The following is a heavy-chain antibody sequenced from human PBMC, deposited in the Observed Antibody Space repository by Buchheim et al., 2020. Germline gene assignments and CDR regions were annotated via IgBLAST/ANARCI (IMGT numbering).Heavy chain of an antibody. CDR1: GGSFSDYY. J-gene: IGHJ4*02. V-gene: IGHV4-34*01. D-gene: IGHD3-22*01. Sequence: QVQLQQWGAGLLKPSETLSRTCAVYGGSFSDYYWSWIRQPPGKGLEWIGEINHSGSTNYNSSLKSRVTISVDTSKNQFSLKLSSVTAADTAVYYCVRGGGSSGYYYDYWGQGIL. CDR3: VRGGGSSGYYYDY. CDR2: INHSGST.